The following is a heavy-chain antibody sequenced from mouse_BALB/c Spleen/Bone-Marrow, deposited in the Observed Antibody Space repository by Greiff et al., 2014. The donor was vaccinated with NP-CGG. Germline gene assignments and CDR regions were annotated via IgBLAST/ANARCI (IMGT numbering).Heavy chain of an antibody. J-gene: IGHJ4*01. CDR3: ARSGERFGAMDY. Sequence: EVQGVESGGGLVKPGGSLKLSCAASGFTFSDYYMYWVRQTPEKRLEWVATISDGGGYTYYPDSVWGRFTISRDNAKNNLYLQMSSLKSEDTAMYYCARSGERFGAMDYRGQGTSVTVFS. V-gene: IGHV5-4*02. D-gene: IGHD3-1*01. CDR1: GFTFSDYY. CDR2: ISDGGGYT.